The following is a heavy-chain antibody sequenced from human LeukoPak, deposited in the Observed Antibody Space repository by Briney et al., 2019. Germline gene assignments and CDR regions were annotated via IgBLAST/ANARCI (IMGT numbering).Heavy chain of an antibody. CDR2: ISGSGGSK. CDR3: AKEGIVVVPAAIHAPDY. Sequence: GGSLRLSCAASGFTFSSYALSGVRQAGGKGLEGVAAISGSGGSKYYADSAKGRFTISRDNTKNTPYLQMNSLRAEDTAVYYCAKEGIVVVPAAIHAPDYWGQGTLVTVSS. CDR1: GFTFSSYA. D-gene: IGHD2-2*02. J-gene: IGHJ4*02. V-gene: IGHV3-23*01.